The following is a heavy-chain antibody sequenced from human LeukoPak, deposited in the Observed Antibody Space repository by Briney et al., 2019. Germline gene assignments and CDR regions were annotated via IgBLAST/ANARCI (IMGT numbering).Heavy chain of an antibody. Sequence: GGSLRLSCAASGCTFSSYWMSWIRQAPGKGLEWMANTKQDGSDKYYLDSVKRRSTTSRANAKNLPHKQMTSTRADNTVVYYGAGHSRFYCDSSLDAFDIWGQGTMVTVSS. CDR3: AGHSRFYCDSSLDAFDI. D-gene: IGHD3-22*01. V-gene: IGHV3-7*01. CDR1: GCTFSSYW. CDR2: TKQDGSDK. J-gene: IGHJ3*02.